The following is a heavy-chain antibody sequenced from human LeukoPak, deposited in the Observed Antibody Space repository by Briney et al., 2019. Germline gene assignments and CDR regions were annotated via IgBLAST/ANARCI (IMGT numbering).Heavy chain of an antibody. V-gene: IGHV4-34*01. D-gene: IGHD1-26*01. CDR3: ARVNSGSYQFDY. CDR2: IYYSGST. CDR1: GESFSGYY. Sequence: SETLSLTCAVYGESFSGYYWGWIRQPPGKGLEWTGSIYYSGSTYYNPSLKSRVTISVDTSKNQFSLKLSSVTAADTAVYYCARVNSGSYQFDYWGQGTLVTVSS. J-gene: IGHJ4*02.